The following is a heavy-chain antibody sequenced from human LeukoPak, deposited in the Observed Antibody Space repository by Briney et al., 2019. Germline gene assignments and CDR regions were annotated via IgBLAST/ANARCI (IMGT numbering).Heavy chain of an antibody. CDR2: TYYRSRWGN. D-gene: IGHD3-10*01. V-gene: IGHV6-1*01. J-gene: IGHJ4*02. CDR1: GDIVSNNIAT. Sequence: QTLSLTCAISGDIVSNNIATWNWVRQSPSRGLEWLGRTYYRSRWGNDYAISVKGRMTINPDTSRNQFSLQLNSVTPEDTAVYYCVRDSDDYYWALDFWGQGTPVTVSS. CDR3: VRDSDDYYWALDF.